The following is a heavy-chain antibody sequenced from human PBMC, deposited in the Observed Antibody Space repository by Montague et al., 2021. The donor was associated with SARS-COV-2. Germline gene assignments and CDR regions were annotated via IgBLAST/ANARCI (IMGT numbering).Heavy chain of an antibody. CDR3: ARDGREGLLWFGELVFGWFDP. CDR2: ISYDGSNK. V-gene: IGHV3-30*04. CDR1: GFTFSSYA. Sequence: SLRLSCPASGFTFSSYAMHWVRQAPGKGLEWVAVISYDGSNKYYADSVKGRFTISRDDSKNTLYLQMNSLRAEDTAVYYCARDGREGLLWFGELVFGWFDPWGQGTLVTVSS. D-gene: IGHD3-10*01. J-gene: IGHJ5*02.